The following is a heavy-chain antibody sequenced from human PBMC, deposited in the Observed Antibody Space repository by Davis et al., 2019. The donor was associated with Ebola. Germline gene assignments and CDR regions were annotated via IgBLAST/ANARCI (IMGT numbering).Heavy chain of an antibody. CDR1: GYSFANYW. CDR3: ARHYKGEEGHSYEDY. CDR2: IYPGDSHT. Sequence: GESLKISCEGSGYSFANYWIAWARQAPGKGLEWMGIIYPGDSHTSYNPSFQGQVTISADRSINTAYLQWSGLKASDTAMYYCARHYKGEEGHSYEDYWGQGTLVTVSS. D-gene: IGHD5-18*01. J-gene: IGHJ4*02. V-gene: IGHV5-51*01.